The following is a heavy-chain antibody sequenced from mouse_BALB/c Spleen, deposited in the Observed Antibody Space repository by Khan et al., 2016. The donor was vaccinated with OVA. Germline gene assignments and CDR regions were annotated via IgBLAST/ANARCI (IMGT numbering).Heavy chain of an antibody. CDR3: ARHDSVGILYSYFDV. CDR2: IFPGDDST. V-gene: IGHV1S56*01. J-gene: IGHJ1*01. Sequence: QVQLQQSGAELVKPGASVKLSCKASGYTFTSYDINWVRQRPEQGLEWIGWIFPGDDSTKYNEKFKGKATLTSDKSSSTAYMQLSRLTYEDSAVSFCARHDSVGILYSYFDVWGAGTTVTVSS. CDR1: GYTFTSYD. D-gene: IGHD2-13*01.